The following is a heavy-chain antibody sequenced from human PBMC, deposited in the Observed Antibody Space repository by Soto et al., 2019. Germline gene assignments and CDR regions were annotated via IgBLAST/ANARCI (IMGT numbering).Heavy chain of an antibody. D-gene: IGHD3-22*01. J-gene: IGHJ4*02. CDR2: ISYDGSNK. V-gene: IGHV3-30*18. Sequence: QVQLVESGGGVVQPGTSLRLSCAASGFTFNSYGMHWVRQAPGKGLEWVAGISYDGSNKHYADSVKGRLTISRDNSKNTLYVQMSSLRDEDTAVYYCAKDTYYYDSTGYYVFDDWGQGTLVTVSS. CDR1: GFTFNSYG. CDR3: AKDTYYYDSTGYYVFDD.